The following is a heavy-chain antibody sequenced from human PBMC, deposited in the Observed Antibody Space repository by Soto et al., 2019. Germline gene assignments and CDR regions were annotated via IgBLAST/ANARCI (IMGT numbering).Heavy chain of an antibody. CDR1: GGSISSYY. V-gene: IGHV4-4*07. CDR2: IYNSGDT. J-gene: IGHJ6*02. D-gene: IGHD6-25*01. Sequence: SETLSLTCTVSGGSISSYYWSWIRQTAGKGLEWIGRIYNSGDTSYNPSLKSRVTMSADTSKNQFSLKLTSVTAADTAVYYCARDGSDSYGLDVWGQGTTFTVS. CDR3: ARDGSDSYGLDV.